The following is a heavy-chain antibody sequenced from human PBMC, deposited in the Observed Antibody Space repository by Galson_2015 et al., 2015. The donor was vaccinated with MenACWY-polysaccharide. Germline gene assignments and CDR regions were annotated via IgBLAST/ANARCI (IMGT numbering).Heavy chain of an antibody. D-gene: IGHD6-13*01. CDR1: GDSVSSHSAA. CDR2: TYYRSKWYN. J-gene: IGHJ6*02. V-gene: IGHV6-1*01. CDR3: ARNRRIAAAGTNDIYCYCMVV. Sequence: CAITGDSVSSHSAAWNWIRQSPSRGLERLGRTYYRSKWYNDYAVTVKSRITINPDTSKNQFSLQLNSVTPEDTAVYYCARNRRIAAAGTNDIYCYCMVVCGQWTPFPVSS.